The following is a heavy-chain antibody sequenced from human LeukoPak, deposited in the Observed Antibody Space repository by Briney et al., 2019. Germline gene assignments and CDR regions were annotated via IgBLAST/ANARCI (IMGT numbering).Heavy chain of an antibody. V-gene: IGHV3-30*03. CDR1: GFTFSSYA. CDR3: GRRRQQLIDY. J-gene: IGHJ4*02. D-gene: IGHD6-13*01. CDR2: ISSDGSLK. Sequence: QTGGSLRLSCAASGFTFSSYAMSWVRQAPGKGLEWVAVISSDGSLKYYEDSVKGRFTISRDNSKNTLYLQLSRLRGEDTAVYFCGRRRQQLIDYWGQGALVTVAS.